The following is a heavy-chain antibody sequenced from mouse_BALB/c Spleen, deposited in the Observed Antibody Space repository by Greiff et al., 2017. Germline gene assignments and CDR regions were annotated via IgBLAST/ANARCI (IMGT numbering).Heavy chain of an antibody. CDR1: GFTFTDYY. D-gene: IGHD2-14*01. CDR2: IRNKANGYTT. V-gene: IGHV7-3*02. CDR3: ARDRGYRYDYCDD. Sequence: EVKLMESGGGLVQPGGSLRLSCATSGFTFTDYYMSWVRQPPGKALEWLGFIRNKANGYTTEYSASVKGRFTISRDNSQSILYLQMNTLRAEDSATDYCARDRGYRYDYCDDWGQGTTLTVSS. J-gene: IGHJ2*01.